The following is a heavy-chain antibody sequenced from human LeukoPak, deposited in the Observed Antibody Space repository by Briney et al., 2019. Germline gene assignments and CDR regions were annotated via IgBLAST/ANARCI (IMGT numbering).Heavy chain of an antibody. CDR2: ISYTGST. CDR3: ARIHDYGDYAFDR. Sequence: LSETLSLTCTVSGGSISPYYWSWIRQPPGKGLEYIGYISYTGSTNSNPSLKSRLTISVDTSKNQFSLKLRSVTAADTALYYCARIHDYGDYAFDRWGQGTLVTVSS. D-gene: IGHD4-17*01. J-gene: IGHJ4*02. V-gene: IGHV4-59*08. CDR1: GGSISPYY.